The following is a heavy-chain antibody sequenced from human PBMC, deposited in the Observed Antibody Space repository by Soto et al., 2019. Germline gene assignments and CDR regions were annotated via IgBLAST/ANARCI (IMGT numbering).Heavy chain of an antibody. CDR1: GYTFTSYA. Sequence: ASVKVSCKASGYTFTSYAMHWVRQAPGQRLEWMGWINAGNGNTKYSQKFQGRVTITRDTSASTAYMELSSLRSEDTAVYYCARDLDYSNRVYYYYYGMDVWGQGTTVTVSS. D-gene: IGHD4-4*01. CDR2: INAGNGNT. CDR3: ARDLDYSNRVYYYYYGMDV. V-gene: IGHV1-3*01. J-gene: IGHJ6*02.